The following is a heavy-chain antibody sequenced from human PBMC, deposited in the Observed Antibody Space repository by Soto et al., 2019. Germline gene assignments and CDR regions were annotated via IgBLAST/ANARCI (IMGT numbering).Heavy chain of an antibody. CDR3: TTDGGGNWNPAGTGAFDI. J-gene: IGHJ3*02. Sequence: GGSLRLSCAASGFTFSNAWMSWVRQAPGKGLEWVGRIKSKTDGGTTDYAAPVKGRFTISRDDSKNTLYLQMNSLKTGDTAVYYCTTDGGGNWNPAGTGAFDIWGQGTMVTVSS. D-gene: IGHD1-1*01. CDR2: IKSKTDGGTT. V-gene: IGHV3-15*01. CDR1: GFTFSNAW.